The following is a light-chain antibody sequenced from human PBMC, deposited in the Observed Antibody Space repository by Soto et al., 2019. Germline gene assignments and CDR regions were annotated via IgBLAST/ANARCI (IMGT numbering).Light chain of an antibody. Sequence: DIQLTQSPSFLSASLGDRVTITCRASQGISSYLAWYQQKPGKAPKPLIYAASTLQSGVPSRFSGSGSGTEFTLTISSLQPEDFATYYCQQFDNYPLTFGGGTKVDI. J-gene: IGKJ4*01. CDR3: QQFDNYPLT. CDR1: QGISSY. CDR2: AAS. V-gene: IGKV1-9*01.